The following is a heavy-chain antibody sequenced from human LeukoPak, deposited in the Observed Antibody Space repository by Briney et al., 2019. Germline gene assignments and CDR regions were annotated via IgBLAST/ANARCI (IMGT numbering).Heavy chain of an antibody. D-gene: IGHD3-9*01. CDR3: AKGDDILTDFDF. CDR1: GGTFSSSA. CDR2: IIPIFGTA. Sequence: SVKVSCKTSGGTFSSSAISWVRQAPGQGLEWMGGIIPIFGTANYAQNFQGRVTITADEATSTAYMELSSLRSEDAAVYYCAKGDDILTDFDFWGQGTLITVSS. J-gene: IGHJ4*02. V-gene: IGHV1-69*13.